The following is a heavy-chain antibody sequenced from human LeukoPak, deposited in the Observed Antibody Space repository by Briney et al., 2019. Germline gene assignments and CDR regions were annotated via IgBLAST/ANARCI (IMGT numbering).Heavy chain of an antibody. V-gene: IGHV3-23*01. J-gene: IGHJ4*02. CDR1: GFPFSNYD. D-gene: IGHD1-26*01. CDR3: AKQWVDC. Sequence: GGSLRLSCAASGFPFSNYDMNWVRQAPGKGLEWVSFISESGDKTDYADSVRGRFTISRDNSQNTLYLQMNSLRVEDTALYYCAKQWVDCWGQGTLVTVSS. CDR2: ISESGDKT.